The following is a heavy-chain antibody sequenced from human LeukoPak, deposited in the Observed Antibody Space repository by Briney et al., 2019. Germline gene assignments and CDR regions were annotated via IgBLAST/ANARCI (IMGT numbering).Heavy chain of an antibody. V-gene: IGHV4-34*01. Sequence: SETLSLTCAVYGGSFSGYYWSWIRQPPGKGLEWIGEINHSGSTNYNPSLKSRVTISVDTSKNQFSLKLSSVTAADTAVYYCARVQAYGEIDPWGQGTLVTVSS. CDR1: GGSFSGYY. D-gene: IGHD4-17*01. CDR3: ARVQAYGEIDP. CDR2: INHSGST. J-gene: IGHJ5*02.